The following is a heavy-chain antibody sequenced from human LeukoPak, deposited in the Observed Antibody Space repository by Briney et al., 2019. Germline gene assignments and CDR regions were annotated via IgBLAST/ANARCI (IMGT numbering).Heavy chain of an antibody. CDR2: TYYRSKWYN. V-gene: IGHV6-1*01. CDR3: ARDNWNYSDEDFPFDY. D-gene: IGHD1-7*01. CDR1: GDSVSSNSAA. Sequence: SQTLSLTCAISGDSVSSNSAAWNWIRQSPSRGLEWLGRTYYRSKWYNDYAVSVKSRITINPDTSKNQFSLQLNSVTPEDTAVYYCARDNWNYSDEDFPFDYWGQGTLVTVSS. J-gene: IGHJ4*02.